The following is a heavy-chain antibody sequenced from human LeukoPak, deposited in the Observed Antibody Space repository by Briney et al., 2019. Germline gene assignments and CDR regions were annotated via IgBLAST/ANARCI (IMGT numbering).Heavy chain of an antibody. J-gene: IGHJ4*02. D-gene: IGHD3-22*01. Sequence: PSETLCLTCTVSGGSISSYYWSWLRQPAEKGLVWIGRIYTGGSTNYNPSLKSRVTMSVDTSKNQFSLKLSSVTAADTAVYYCARTYYDSSGYFRIYYFDYWGQGTLVTVSS. CDR3: ARTYYDSSGYFRIYYFDY. V-gene: IGHV4-4*07. CDR1: GGSISSYY. CDR2: IYTGGST.